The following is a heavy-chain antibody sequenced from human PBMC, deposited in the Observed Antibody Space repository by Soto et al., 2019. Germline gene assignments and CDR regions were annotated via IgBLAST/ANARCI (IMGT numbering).Heavy chain of an antibody. J-gene: IGHJ6*04. D-gene: IGHD2-21*01. Sequence: ASVKVSCKASGYTFTSYDINWVRQATGQGLEWMGWMNPNSGNTGYAQKFQGRVTMTRNTSISTAYMELSSLRSEDTAVYYCARWISLSFTLLLAPLYMHVRGKATSVTVS. CDR1: GYTFTSYD. V-gene: IGHV1-8*01. CDR3: ARWISLSFTLLLAPLYMHV. CDR2: MNPNSGNT.